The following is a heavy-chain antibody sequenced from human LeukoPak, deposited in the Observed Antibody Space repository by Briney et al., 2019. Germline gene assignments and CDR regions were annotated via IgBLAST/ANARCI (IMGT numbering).Heavy chain of an antibody. J-gene: IGHJ4*02. V-gene: IGHV4-30-4*01. CDR1: GGSISSGDYY. D-gene: IGHD2-21*01. CDR3: ASFYQAYYFDY. Sequence: PSETLSLTCTVSGGSISSGDYYWSWIRQAPGKGLEWIGYIYYSGSTYYNPSLKSRLTISVDTSKNQFFLKLSSVTAADTAVYYCASFYQAYYFDYWGQGTLVTVSS. CDR2: IYYSGST.